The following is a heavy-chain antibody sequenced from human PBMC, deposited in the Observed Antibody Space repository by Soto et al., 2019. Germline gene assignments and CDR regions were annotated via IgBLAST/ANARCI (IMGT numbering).Heavy chain of an antibody. D-gene: IGHD2-2*01. CDR3: ARVVVVPAAFNWFDP. CDR1: GASISSYY. CDR2: IYYSGST. J-gene: IGHJ5*02. Sequence: SETLSLTCTFSGASISSYYWSSIRQPPGKGLEWIGYIYYSGSTNYNPSLKSRVTISVDTSKNQFSLKLSSVTAADTAVYYCARVVVVPAAFNWFDPWGQGTLVTVSS. V-gene: IGHV4-59*01.